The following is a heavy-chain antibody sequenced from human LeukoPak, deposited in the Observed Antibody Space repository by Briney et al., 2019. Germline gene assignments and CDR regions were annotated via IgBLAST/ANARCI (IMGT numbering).Heavy chain of an antibody. CDR3: ARAMIVVVDDEDFDY. D-gene: IGHD3-22*01. CDR1: GYTFTGYY. CDR2: INPNSGGT. Sequence: ASVKVSCKASGYTFTGYYMHWVRQAPGQGLEWMGRINPNSGGTNYAQKFQGRVTMTRDTSISTAYMELSSLRSEDTAVYYCARAMIVVVDDEDFDYWGQGTLVTVSS. J-gene: IGHJ4*02. V-gene: IGHV1-2*06.